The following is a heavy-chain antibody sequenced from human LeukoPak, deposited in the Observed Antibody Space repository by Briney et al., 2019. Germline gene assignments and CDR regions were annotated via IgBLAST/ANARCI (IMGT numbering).Heavy chain of an antibody. Sequence: PGGSLRLACAASGFTFSSYAMSWVRQAPGKGLEWVSAISGSGGGTYYADSVKGRFTISRDNSKNTLYLQMNSLRAEDTAVYYCAKDSGDSPEYFQHWGQGTLVTVSS. J-gene: IGHJ1*01. CDR2: ISGSGGGT. CDR1: GFTFSSYA. V-gene: IGHV3-23*01. CDR3: AKDSGDSPEYFQH. D-gene: IGHD4-17*01.